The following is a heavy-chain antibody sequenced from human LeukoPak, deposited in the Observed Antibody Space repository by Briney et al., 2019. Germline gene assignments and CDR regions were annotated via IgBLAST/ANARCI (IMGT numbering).Heavy chain of an antibody. CDR2: IKRDGSEK. CDR3: ARDPSRGYTYGYGDY. CDR1: GFTFSSHW. J-gene: IGHJ4*02. V-gene: IGHV3-7*01. D-gene: IGHD5-18*01. Sequence: GGSLRLSCAASGFTFSSHWMNWVRQPPGKGLEWVANIKRDGSEKYYVHSVKGRFTISRDNAKNSLYLQMNSLRAEDTAVYYCARDPSRGYTYGYGDYWGQGTLVTVSS.